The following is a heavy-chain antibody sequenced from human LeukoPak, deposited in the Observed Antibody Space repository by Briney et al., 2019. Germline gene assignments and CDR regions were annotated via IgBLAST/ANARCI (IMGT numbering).Heavy chain of an antibody. D-gene: IGHD2-8*01. J-gene: IGHJ4*02. V-gene: IGHV4-31*03. CDR3: AGGGLMVSYFDY. CDR1: GGSISSGGYY. CDR2: IYYSGST. Sequence: PSETLSLTCTVSGGSISSGGYYWSWIRQHPGKGLEWIGYIYYSGSTYYNPSLKSRVTISVDTSKNQFSLKLSSVTAADTAVYYCAGGGLMVSYFDYWGQGTLVTVSS.